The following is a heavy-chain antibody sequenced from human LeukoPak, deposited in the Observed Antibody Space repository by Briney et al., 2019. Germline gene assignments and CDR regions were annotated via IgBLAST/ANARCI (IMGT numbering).Heavy chain of an antibody. V-gene: IGHV3-7*04. CDR3: ARDSPGHDS. J-gene: IGHJ5*01. CDR2: IKQDGREK. CDR1: GFTLNNYW. Sequence: GGSLRLSCVVSGFTLNNYWMSWVRQAPGKGPEWVANIKQDGREKYYVDPVKGRFTISRDNAKNSLYLQMNSLRVEDTAIYYCARDSPGHDSWGQGTLVTVSS.